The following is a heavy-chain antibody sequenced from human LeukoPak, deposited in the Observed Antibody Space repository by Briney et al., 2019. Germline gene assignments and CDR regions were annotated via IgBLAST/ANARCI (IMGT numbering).Heavy chain of an antibody. CDR3: AKGDYALFDY. J-gene: IGHJ4*02. CDR2: IYTSGST. V-gene: IGHV4-61*02. D-gene: IGHD3-16*01. Sequence: PSETLSLTCTVSGGSISSGSYYWSWIRQPAGKGLEWIGRIYTSGSTNYNPSLKSRVTISVDTSKNQFSLKLDSVTAADTAVYYCAKGDYALFDYWGQGTLVTVSS. CDR1: GGSISSGSYY.